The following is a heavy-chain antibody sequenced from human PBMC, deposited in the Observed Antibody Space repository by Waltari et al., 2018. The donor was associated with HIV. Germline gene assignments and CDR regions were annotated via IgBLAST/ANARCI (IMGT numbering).Heavy chain of an antibody. Sequence: QQWGAGLLKPSETLSLTCAIYGGSVDREYWSWLRQSPGKRLEWIVEVTHSVILNYNPALRSRVSIFEDSSKNQFSLNVTSMTAADTAVYYCAGGSGTVSGSRGRFDPWGQGTLVIVST. D-gene: IGHD1-26*01. J-gene: IGHJ5*02. CDR1: GGSVDREY. CDR2: VTHSVIL. CDR3: AGGSGTVSGSRGRFDP. V-gene: IGHV4-34*01.